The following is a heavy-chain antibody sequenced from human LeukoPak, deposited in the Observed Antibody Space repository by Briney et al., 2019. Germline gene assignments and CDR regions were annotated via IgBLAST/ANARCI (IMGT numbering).Heavy chain of an antibody. D-gene: IGHD5-24*01. CDR2: IYYSGST. CDR1: GGSISSYY. Sequence: KPSETLSLTCTVSGGSISSYYWSWIRQPPGKGLEWIGYIYYSGSTNYNPSLKSRVTISVDTSKNQFSLKLSTVTAADTAVYYCARGVEMATNDYWGQGTLVTVSS. V-gene: IGHV4-59*01. CDR3: ARGVEMATNDY. J-gene: IGHJ4*02.